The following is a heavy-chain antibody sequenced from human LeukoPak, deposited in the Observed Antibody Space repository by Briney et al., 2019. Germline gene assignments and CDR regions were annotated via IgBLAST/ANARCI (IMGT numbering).Heavy chain of an antibody. D-gene: IGHD6-13*01. V-gene: IGHV3-33*06. CDR2: TWYDGSKT. CDR1: GFNFNRHG. Sequence: PGGSLRLSCAASGFNFNRHGMHWVRQAPGKGLEWVALTWYDGSKTNYADSVKGRFTISRDNSMNTLYLQMNSLRAEDTAVYYCAKDRGSSWVLVSFDNWGQGTLVTVSS. CDR3: AKDRGSSWVLVSFDN. J-gene: IGHJ4*02.